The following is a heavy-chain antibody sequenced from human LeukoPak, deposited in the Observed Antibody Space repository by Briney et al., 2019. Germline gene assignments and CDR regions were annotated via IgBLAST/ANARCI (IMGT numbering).Heavy chain of an antibody. CDR3: ARAGAYYDFWSGYPSPTNWFDP. Sequence: ASVKVSCKASGYTFTSYYMHWVRQAPGQGLEWMGIINPSGRTDYAQKFQGRVTLTRDTSTSTVYMELRSLRSEDTAVYYCARAGAYYDFWSGYPSPTNWFDPWGQGTLVTVSS. D-gene: IGHD3-3*01. CDR1: GYTFTSYY. V-gene: IGHV1-46*03. CDR2: INPSGRT. J-gene: IGHJ5*02.